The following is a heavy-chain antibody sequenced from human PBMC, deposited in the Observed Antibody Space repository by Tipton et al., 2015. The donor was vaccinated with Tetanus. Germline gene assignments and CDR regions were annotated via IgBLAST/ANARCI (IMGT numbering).Heavy chain of an antibody. Sequence: TLSLTCTVSGASVTTYYWYWMRQTPGKGLDWLGYMFYSGGTTKYNPSLKSRFSMSLHTSQNQFSLKLNSVTAADTAVYYCARRRGMIHTFDIWGQGTVVTVSS. D-gene: IGHD1-14*01. CDR1: GASVTTYY. V-gene: IGHV4-59*02. CDR2: MFYSGGT. J-gene: IGHJ3*02. CDR3: ARRRGMIHTFDI.